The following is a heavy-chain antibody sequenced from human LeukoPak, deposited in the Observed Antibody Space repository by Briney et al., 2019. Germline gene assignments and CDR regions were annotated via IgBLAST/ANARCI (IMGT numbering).Heavy chain of an antibody. CDR2: IWYDGSNK. CDR1: GFTFSSYG. V-gene: IGHV3-33*01. J-gene: IGHJ6*04. CDR3: ARDPEMVRGVITNYYYGMDV. D-gene: IGHD3-10*01. Sequence: PGGSLRLSCAASGFTFSSYGMHWVRQAPGKGLEWVAVIWYDGSNKYYADPVKGRFTISRDNSKNTLYLQMNSLRAEDTAVYYCARDPEMVRGVITNYYYGMDVWGKGTTVTVSS.